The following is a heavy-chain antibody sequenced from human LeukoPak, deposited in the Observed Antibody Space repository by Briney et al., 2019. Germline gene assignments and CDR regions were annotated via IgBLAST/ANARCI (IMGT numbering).Heavy chain of an antibody. V-gene: IGHV4-39*07. Sequence: KPSETLSLTCTVSGGSISTITYYWGWIRQPPGKGLEWVGHMYYRGNTFYNPSLKSRVTISVDTSKNQFSLKLSSVTAADTAVYYCARAYRISSAYSYGRPYFDYWGQGTLVTVSS. CDR1: GGSISTITYY. CDR2: MYYRGNT. CDR3: ARAYRISSAYSYGRPYFDY. J-gene: IGHJ4*02. D-gene: IGHD5-18*01.